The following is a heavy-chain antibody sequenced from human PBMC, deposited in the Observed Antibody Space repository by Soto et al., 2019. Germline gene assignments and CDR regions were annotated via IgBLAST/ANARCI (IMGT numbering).Heavy chain of an antibody. CDR1: GFTFSDYY. Sequence: GSLRLSCAASGFTFSDYYMSWIRQAPGKGLEWVSYISSSGSTIHYADSVKGRFTISRDNAKNSLYLQMNSLRAEDTAVYYCARVHLSNYYYYYGMDVWGQGTSVTVSS. CDR3: ARVHLSNYYYYYGMDV. D-gene: IGHD4-4*01. J-gene: IGHJ6*02. V-gene: IGHV3-11*01. CDR2: ISSSGSTI.